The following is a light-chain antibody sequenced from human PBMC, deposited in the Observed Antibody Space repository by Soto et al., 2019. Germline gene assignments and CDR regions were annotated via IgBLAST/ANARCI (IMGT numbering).Light chain of an antibody. CDR2: DVS. CDR1: QSVSSSY. Sequence: EIVLTQSPGTLSLSPGERATLSCRASQSVSSSYLAWYQQKPGQAPRLLMYDVSIRGPGIPARFSGTGSGTDFTLTISGLQSEDSAIYFCQQYNNWPFSFGQGTRLEIK. J-gene: IGKJ5*01. CDR3: QQYNNWPFS. V-gene: IGKV3D-15*01.